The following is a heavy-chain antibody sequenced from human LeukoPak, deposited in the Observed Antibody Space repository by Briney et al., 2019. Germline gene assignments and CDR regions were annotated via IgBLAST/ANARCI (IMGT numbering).Heavy chain of an antibody. CDR3: ASGYCSGGSCYREYYFDY. D-gene: IGHD2-15*01. V-gene: IGHV3-21*01. CDR2: ISSSSSYI. J-gene: IGHJ4*02. CDR1: GFTFSSYS. Sequence: GGSLRLPCAASGFTFSSYSMNWVRQAPGKGLEWVSSISSSSSYIYYADPVKGRFTISRDNAKNSLYLQMNSLRAEDTAVYYCASGYCSGGSCYREYYFDYWGQGTLVTVSS.